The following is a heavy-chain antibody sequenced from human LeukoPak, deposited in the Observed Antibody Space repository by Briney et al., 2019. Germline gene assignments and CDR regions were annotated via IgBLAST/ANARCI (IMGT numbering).Heavy chain of an antibody. V-gene: IGHV3-48*03. CDR3: VRALMSPSEY. Sequence: GGSLRLSCAASGFKFSIYEMNWARQAPGKGLEWVSCISSSGSTIYYADSVKGRLTISRDNAKSSLYLQMNSLRAEDTAVFYCVRALMSPSEYWGQGTLVTVSS. CDR1: GFKFSIYE. J-gene: IGHJ4*02. D-gene: IGHD3-16*01. CDR2: ISSSGSTI.